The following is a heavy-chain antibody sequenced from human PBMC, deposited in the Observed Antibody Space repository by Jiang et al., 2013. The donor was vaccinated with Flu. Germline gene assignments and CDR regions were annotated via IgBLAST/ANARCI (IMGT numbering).Heavy chain of an antibody. CDR3: ARDKRQQPKGGRGNWFDP. V-gene: IGHV4-34*01. D-gene: IGHD6-13*01. J-gene: IGHJ5*02. Sequence: LLKPSETLSLICAVYGGSFSGYYWNWIRQPPGKGLEWIGEINHSGSTNYNPSLKSRVTISVDTSKNQFSLRLSSVTAADTAVYYCARDKRQQPKGGRGNWFDPWGQGTLVTVSS. CDR1: GGSFSGYY. CDR2: INHSGST.